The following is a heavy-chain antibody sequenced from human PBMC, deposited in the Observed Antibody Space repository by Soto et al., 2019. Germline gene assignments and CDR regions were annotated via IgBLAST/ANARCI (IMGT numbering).Heavy chain of an antibody. CDR1: GGTFSSYA. D-gene: IGHD3-22*01. V-gene: IGHV1-69*01. CDR2: IIPIFGTA. Sequence: QVQLVQSGAEVKKPGSSVKVSCKASGGTFSSYAISWVRQAPGQGLEWMGGIIPIFGTANYAQKFQGRVTITADESTSTAYMELSSLRSEDTAVYYCARGPSDSSGHWLYFGGMDVWGQGTTVTVSS. J-gene: IGHJ6*02. CDR3: ARGPSDSSGHWLYFGGMDV.